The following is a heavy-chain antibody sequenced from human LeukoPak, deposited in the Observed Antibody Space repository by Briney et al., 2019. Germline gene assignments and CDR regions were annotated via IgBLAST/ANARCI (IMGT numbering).Heavy chain of an antibody. D-gene: IGHD2-2*02. V-gene: IGHV1-8*03. CDR2: MNPNSGNT. J-gene: IGHJ6*03. CDR1: GYTFTSYD. Sequence: ASVKVSCKASGYTFTSYDINWVRQATGQGLEWMGWMNPNSGNTGYAQKFQGRVTITRNTSISTAYMELSSLRSEDTAVYYCARGRSYTSYYYYMDVWGKGTTVTVSS. CDR3: ARGRSYTSYYYYMDV.